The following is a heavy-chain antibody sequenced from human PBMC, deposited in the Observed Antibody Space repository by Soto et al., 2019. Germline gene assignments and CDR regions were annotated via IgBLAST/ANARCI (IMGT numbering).Heavy chain of an antibody. CDR2: INHSGST. CDR3: AICSGSAHYYYCDYRDL. D-gene: IGHD6-19*01. CDR1: GGSFSGYY. V-gene: IGHV4-34*01. Sequence: VQLQQWGAGLLKPSATLSLTCAVYGGSFSGYYWRWIRQPPGKGLEWIGEINHSGSTNYNPSPKSRVIRSLEPSKTQFSMKLSCVTAADPAVYYCAICSGSAHYYYCDYRDLWGKGTTVTVSS. J-gene: IGHJ6*03.